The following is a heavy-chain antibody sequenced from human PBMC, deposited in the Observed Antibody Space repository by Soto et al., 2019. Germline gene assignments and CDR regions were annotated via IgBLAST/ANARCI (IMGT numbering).Heavy chain of an antibody. J-gene: IGHJ1*01. CDR3: ARDRVESGYPEYFPH. CDR2: IYSGGST. D-gene: IGHD3-22*01. Sequence: EVQLVESGGGLIQPGGSLRLSCAASGFTVSSNYMSWVRQAPGKGLEWVSVIYSGGSTYYADSVKGRFTISRDNSKNTLYLPMNSLRAEDTAVYYCARDRVESGYPEYFPHWGQGTLVTVSS. CDR1: GFTVSSNY. V-gene: IGHV3-53*01.